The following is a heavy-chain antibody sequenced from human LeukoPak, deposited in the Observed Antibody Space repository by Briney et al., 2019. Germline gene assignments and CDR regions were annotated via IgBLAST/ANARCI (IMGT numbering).Heavy chain of an antibody. J-gene: IGHJ4*02. CDR3: ARSATVTTGYFDY. CDR2: IYSNGST. Sequence: SETLSLTCSVSGGSISSSGHYWGWIRQSPEKGLDWIGSIYSNGSTYYNPSVKSRVTISVDTSKNQFSLKLTSVTAAETAVYYCARSATVTTGYFDYWGQGALVTVSS. V-gene: IGHV4-39*07. CDR1: GGSISSSGHY. D-gene: IGHD4-17*01.